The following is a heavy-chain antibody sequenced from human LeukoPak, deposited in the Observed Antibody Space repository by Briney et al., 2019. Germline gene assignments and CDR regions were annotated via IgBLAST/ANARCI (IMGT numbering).Heavy chain of an antibody. D-gene: IGHD2-15*01. CDR1: GGSSSGYY. V-gene: IGHV4-34*01. CDR3: ARHVPYCSGGSCYRFGAFDI. CDR2: INHSGST. Sequence: SETLSLTCAVYGGSSSGYYWSWIRQPPGKGLEWIGEINHSGSTNYNPSLKSRVTISVDTSKNQFSLKLSSVTAADTAVYYCARHVPYCSGGSCYRFGAFDIWGQGTMVTVSS. J-gene: IGHJ3*02.